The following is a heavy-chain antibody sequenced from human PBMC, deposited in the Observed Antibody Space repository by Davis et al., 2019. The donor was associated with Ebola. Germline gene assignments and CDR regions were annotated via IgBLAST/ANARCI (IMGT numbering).Heavy chain of an antibody. J-gene: IGHJ6*02. CDR2: IIPIFGTA. Sequence: SVKVSCKASGGTFSSYAISWVRQAPGQGLEWMGGIIPIFGTANYAQKFQGRVTITADKSTSTAYMELSSLRSEDTAVYYCARPGPGIAARTGVTYYYYGMDVWGQGTTVTVSS. CDR3: ARPGPGIAARTGVTYYYYGMDV. V-gene: IGHV1-69*06. CDR1: GGTFSSYA. D-gene: IGHD6-6*01.